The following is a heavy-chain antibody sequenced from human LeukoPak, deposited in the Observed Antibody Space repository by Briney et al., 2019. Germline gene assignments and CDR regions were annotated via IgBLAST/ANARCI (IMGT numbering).Heavy chain of an antibody. CDR2: IYHSGST. V-gene: IGHV4-38-2*01. D-gene: IGHD3-3*01. CDR3: ARQYYDFWSGYLHYFDY. J-gene: IGHJ4*02. Sequence: PSETLSLTCAVSGYSISSGYYWGWIRQPPGKGLEWIGSIYHSGSTYYNPSLRRLVTISVDTSKNQFSLMLSSVTAADTAVYYCARQYYDFWSGYLHYFDYWGQGTLVTVSS. CDR1: GYSISSGYY.